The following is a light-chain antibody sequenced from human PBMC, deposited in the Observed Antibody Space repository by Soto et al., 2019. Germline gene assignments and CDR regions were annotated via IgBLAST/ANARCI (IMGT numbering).Light chain of an antibody. J-gene: IGKJ1*01. V-gene: IGKV1-5*03. Sequence: DIQMTQSPSTPSGSVGDRVSITCRASQTISSWLAWYQQKPGKAPKLLIYKASTLKSGVPSRFSGSGSGTEFTLTISRLEPEDFAVYYCQQYGSSGTFGQGTKVDI. CDR2: KAS. CDR1: QTISSW. CDR3: QQYGSSGT.